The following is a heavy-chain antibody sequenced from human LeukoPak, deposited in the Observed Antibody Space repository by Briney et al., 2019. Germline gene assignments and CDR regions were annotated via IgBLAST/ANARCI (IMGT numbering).Heavy chain of an antibody. CDR3: ARHEEVGVTPSLRY. D-gene: IGHD1-26*01. Sequence: GESLKISSKSSGYSFTGYWIGWVRPMPRKGLEWMGIIYPGDSDTTYSPSFQGKVTISDDKTIKSVHMRWSRLKASDTAMYYCARHEEVGVTPSLRYWGQGTLVTVSS. V-gene: IGHV5-51*01. CDR2: IYPGDSDT. J-gene: IGHJ4*02. CDR1: GYSFTGYW.